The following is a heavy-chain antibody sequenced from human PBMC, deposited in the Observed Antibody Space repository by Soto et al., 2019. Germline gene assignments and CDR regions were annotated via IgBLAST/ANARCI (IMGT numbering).Heavy chain of an antibody. D-gene: IGHD3-3*01. CDR2: IIPIFGTA. V-gene: IGHV1-69*13. CDR3: ARVRYDFWSGYSLDYYYGMDA. Sequence: SVKVSCKASGGTFSSYAISWVRQAPGQGLEWMGGIIPIFGTANYAQKFQGRVTITADESTSTAYMELSSLRSEDTAVYYCARVRYDFWSGYSLDYYYGMDAWGQGTTVTVSS. CDR1: GGTFSSYA. J-gene: IGHJ6*02.